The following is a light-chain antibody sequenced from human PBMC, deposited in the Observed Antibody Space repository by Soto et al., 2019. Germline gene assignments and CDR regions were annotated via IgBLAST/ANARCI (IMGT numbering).Light chain of an antibody. V-gene: IGKV1-39*01. J-gene: IGKJ1*01. CDR3: QQSYSTLRT. Sequence: DIQMTQSPSSLSASVGDRVTITCRASQCISNYLNWYQQKPGKAPKLLIYAASSLQSGVPSRFSGSGSGTDFTLTISSLQPEDFATYYCQQSYSTLRTFGQGTKVEI. CDR1: QCISNY. CDR2: AAS.